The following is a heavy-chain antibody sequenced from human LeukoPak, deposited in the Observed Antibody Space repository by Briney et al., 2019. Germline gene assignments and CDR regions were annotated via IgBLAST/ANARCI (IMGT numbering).Heavy chain of an antibody. V-gene: IGHV3-30-3*01. CDR2: MSSDGTNT. D-gene: IGHD1-26*01. CDR3: ARGSGSFSGGFDY. J-gene: IGHJ4*02. CDR1: GFSFSSYA. Sequence: GGSLRLSCAASGFSFSSYAMHWVRQAPGKGLEWVAVMSSDGTNTYYAASVKGRFTISRDNSKNTLYLQMNSLRAEDTAVYYCARGSGSFSGGFDYWGQGTLVTVSS.